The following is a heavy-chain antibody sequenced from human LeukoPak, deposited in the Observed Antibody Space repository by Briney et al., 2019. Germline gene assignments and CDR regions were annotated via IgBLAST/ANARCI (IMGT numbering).Heavy chain of an antibody. Sequence: PSETLSLTCALYGGSFTYYYWAWIRQTPGKRLEWIGEINHAGTADYNPSLKSRVTISVDTSKNQFSLRLNSLTPADTAVYYCARLNLEYLYSSGPNDYWGQGTLVTVSS. CDR1: GGSFTYYY. CDR3: ARLNLEYLYSSGPNDY. J-gene: IGHJ4*02. V-gene: IGHV4-34*01. CDR2: INHAGTA. D-gene: IGHD3-10*01.